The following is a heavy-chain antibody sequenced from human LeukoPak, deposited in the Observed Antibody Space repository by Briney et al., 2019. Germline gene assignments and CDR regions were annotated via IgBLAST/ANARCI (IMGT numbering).Heavy chain of an antibody. D-gene: IGHD1-7*01. CDR2: IYYSGST. J-gene: IGHJ6*02. CDR1: GGSISSGGYY. V-gene: IGHV4-31*03. CDR3: ARVVGTTWFYYTMDV. Sequence: SETLYLTCTVSGGSISSGGYYWSWIRQHPGKGLEWIGYIYYSGSTYYNPSLESRVTISVDTSQNQFSLELSSVTAADTAVYYCARVVGTTWFYYTMDVWGQGTTVTVSS.